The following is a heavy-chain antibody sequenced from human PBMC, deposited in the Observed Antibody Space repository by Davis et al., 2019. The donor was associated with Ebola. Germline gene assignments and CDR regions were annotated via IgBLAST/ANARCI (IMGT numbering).Heavy chain of an antibody. CDR2: IIPILGIA. CDR1: GGTFSSYT. J-gene: IGHJ6*04. Sequence: SVKVSCKASGGTFSSYTISWVRQAPGQGLEWMGRIIPILGIANYAQKFQGRVTITADKSTSTAYMELSRLRSDDTAVYYCARGATYYDFWSGYQHYYYYYGMDVWGKGTTVTVSS. D-gene: IGHD3-3*01. CDR3: ARGATYYDFWSGYQHYYYYYGMDV. V-gene: IGHV1-69*02.